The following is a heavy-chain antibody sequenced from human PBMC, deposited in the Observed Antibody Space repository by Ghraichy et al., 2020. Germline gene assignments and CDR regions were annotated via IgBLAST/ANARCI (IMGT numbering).Heavy chain of an antibody. CDR2: IIPIFGTA. V-gene: IGHV1-69*13. CDR3: ARDQGFGVDNKGHFDD. Sequence: SVKVSCKASGGTFSSYAISWVRQAPGQGLEWMGGIIPIFGTANYAQKFQGRVTITADESTSTAYMELSSLRSEDTAVYYCARDQGFGVDNKGHFDDWGQGTLVTGSS. J-gene: IGHJ4*02. D-gene: IGHD3-3*01. CDR1: GGTFSSYA.